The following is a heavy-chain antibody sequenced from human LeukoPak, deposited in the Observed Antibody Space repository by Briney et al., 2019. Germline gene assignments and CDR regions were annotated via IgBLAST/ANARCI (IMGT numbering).Heavy chain of an antibody. CDR3: ARGGNFYGSGRDYFDY. CDR1: GYTFTGYY. CDR2: INPKSGGT. Sequence: ASVKVSCKASGYTFTGYYMHWVRQAPGQGLEWMGWINPKSGGTSYAQKFQGRVTMTRDTSISTAYMELSSLRSDDTAVYYCARGGNFYGSGRDYFDYWGQGTLVTVSS. J-gene: IGHJ4*02. V-gene: IGHV1-2*02. D-gene: IGHD3-10*01.